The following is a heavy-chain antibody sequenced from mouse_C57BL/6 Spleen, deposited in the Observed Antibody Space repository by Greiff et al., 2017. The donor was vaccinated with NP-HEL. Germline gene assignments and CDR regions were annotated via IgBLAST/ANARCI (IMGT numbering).Heavy chain of an antibody. CDR3: AGCYRHAMDY. D-gene: IGHD1-1*01. CDR1: GYSFTDYN. Sequence: EVQLQQSGAELVKPGASVKISCKASGYSFTDYNMNWVKQSNGKSLEWIGVINPNYGTTSYNQKFKGKATLTVDQSSSKAYMQLNILSSEDSAVYYCAGCYRHAMDYWGQGTSVTVSS. V-gene: IGHV1-39*01. CDR2: INPNYGTT. J-gene: IGHJ4*01.